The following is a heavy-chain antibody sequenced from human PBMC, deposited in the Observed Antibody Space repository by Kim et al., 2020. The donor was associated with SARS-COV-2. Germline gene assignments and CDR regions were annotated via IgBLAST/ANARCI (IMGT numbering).Heavy chain of an antibody. J-gene: IGHJ4*02. Sequence: GNPQKFKGRDTMTRETSTSTVYMELSSLTSEDTAVCYCARRLAGATLDYWGQGTLVTVSS. CDR3: ARRLAGATLDY. D-gene: IGHD4-17*01. V-gene: IGHV1-46*01.